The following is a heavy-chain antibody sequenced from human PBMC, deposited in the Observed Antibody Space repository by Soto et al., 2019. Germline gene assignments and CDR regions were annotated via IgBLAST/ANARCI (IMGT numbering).Heavy chain of an antibody. J-gene: IGHJ4*02. V-gene: IGHV3-15*07. CDR3: TTGSNYYDSSGYPYYFDY. CDR1: GFTFSNAW. Sequence: LRLSCAASGFTFSNAWMNWVRQAPGKGLEWVGRIKSKTDGGTTDYAAPVKGRFTISRDDSKNTLYLQMNSLKTEDTAVYYCTTGSNYYDSSGYPYYFDYWGQGTLVTVSS. D-gene: IGHD3-22*01. CDR2: IKSKTDGGTT.